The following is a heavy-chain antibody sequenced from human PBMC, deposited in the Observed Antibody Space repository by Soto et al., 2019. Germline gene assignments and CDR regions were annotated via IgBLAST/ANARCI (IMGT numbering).Heavy chain of an antibody. Sequence: EVQLLESGGNLVQPGGSLRLSCAASGFTFSSYGMSWVRQAPGKGPEWVSGISRASFTYYADSVQGRFTISRDNSKNTVYLQMNSLRAEDTALYYCAKDGAGYGVNPEIHWGQGTLVTVSS. D-gene: IGHD4-17*01. CDR3: AKDGAGYGVNPEIH. CDR2: ISRASFT. V-gene: IGHV3-23*01. J-gene: IGHJ4*02. CDR1: GFTFSSYG.